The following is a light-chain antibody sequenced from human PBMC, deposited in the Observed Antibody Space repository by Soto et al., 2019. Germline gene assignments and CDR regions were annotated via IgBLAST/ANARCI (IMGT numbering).Light chain of an antibody. CDR2: EVT. CDR1: SSDVGGHHY. CDR3: SSYSSSGTLFV. J-gene: IGLJ1*01. V-gene: IGLV2-14*01. Sequence: QSALTQPASVSGSPGPSITVSCTGTSSDVGGHHYVSWFQQHPGQAPKLLIYEVTTRPSGVSTRFSGSKSGNTASLTISGLQAEDVADYHCSSYSSSGTLFVFGTGTKVTVL.